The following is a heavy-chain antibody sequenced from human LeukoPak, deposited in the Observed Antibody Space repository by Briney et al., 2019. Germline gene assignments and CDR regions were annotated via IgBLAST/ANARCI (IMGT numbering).Heavy chain of an antibody. J-gene: IGHJ4*02. CDR2: IYYSGST. Sequence: PSETLSLTCTVSGGSISSGGYYWSWIRQHPGKGLEWIGYIYYSGSTYYNPSLKGRVTISVDTSKNQFSLKLSSVTAADMAVYYCARGGLRYFDWLLDYWGQGTLVTVSS. CDR1: GGSISSGGYY. D-gene: IGHD3-9*01. CDR3: ARGGLRYFDWLLDY. V-gene: IGHV4-31*03.